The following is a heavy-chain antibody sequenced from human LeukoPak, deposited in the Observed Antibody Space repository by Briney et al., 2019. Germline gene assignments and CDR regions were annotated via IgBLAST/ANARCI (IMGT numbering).Heavy chain of an antibody. J-gene: IGHJ4*02. Sequence: KPGGSLRLSCAASGFTFSDYYMTWIRQAPGKGLEWVSYISSSGSTTHYADSVKGRFTISRDNAKNSLYVQMNNLRAEDTAVYYCARVPRSGGSIDYWGQGTLVTVSS. CDR1: GFTFSDYY. D-gene: IGHD6-19*01. CDR2: ISSSGSTT. CDR3: ARVPRSGGSIDY. V-gene: IGHV3-11*01.